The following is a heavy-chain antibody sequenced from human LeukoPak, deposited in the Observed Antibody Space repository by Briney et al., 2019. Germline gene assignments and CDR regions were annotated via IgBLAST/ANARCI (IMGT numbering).Heavy chain of an antibody. CDR2: MHYSGNT. CDR3: ARESPFEWDVFGDSFDI. J-gene: IGHJ3*02. D-gene: IGHD1-26*01. Sequence: SETLSLTCTVSGGSISGHYWSWIRQSPGKGLEWIGFMHYSGNTNSNPSLRSRVTISMDTSKNHFSLKMSSVTAADTAVYYCARESPFEWDVFGDSFDIWGQGTVVTVSS. CDR1: GGSISGHY. V-gene: IGHV4-59*11.